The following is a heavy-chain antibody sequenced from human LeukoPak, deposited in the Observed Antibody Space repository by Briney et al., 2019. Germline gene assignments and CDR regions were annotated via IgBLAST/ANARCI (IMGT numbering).Heavy chain of an antibody. CDR2: ISSSSRYI. J-gene: IGHJ3*02. Sequence: GGSLRLSCAASGFTVINYAMNWVRQAPGKGLEWVSSISSSSRYIYYADSVKGRFTLSRDNAKNSLYLQMNSLRVEDTAVYYCARESSYYYDSSGYYEGGDAFDIWGQGTMVTVAS. CDR1: GFTVINYA. D-gene: IGHD3-22*01. CDR3: ARESSYYYDSSGYYEGGDAFDI. V-gene: IGHV3-21*01.